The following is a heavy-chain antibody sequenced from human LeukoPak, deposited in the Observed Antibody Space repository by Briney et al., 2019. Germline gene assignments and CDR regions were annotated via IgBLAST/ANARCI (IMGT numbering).Heavy chain of an antibody. CDR1: GFTFSKAW. Sequence: GGSLRLSCATSGFTFSKAWMSWVRQAPGKGLERVGRIASKTDGGTADYAAPVKGRFIISRDDSKNTLYLQMNSLKTEDTAMYFCAHYSSGWFWGQGTLVTVSS. CDR2: IASKTDGGTA. V-gene: IGHV3-15*04. J-gene: IGHJ4*02. CDR3: AHYSSGWF. D-gene: IGHD6-19*01.